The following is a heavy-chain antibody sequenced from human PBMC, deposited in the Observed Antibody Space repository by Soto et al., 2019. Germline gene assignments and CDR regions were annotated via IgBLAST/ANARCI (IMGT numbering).Heavy chain of an antibody. CDR3: AKMSSENYYDPVFS. CDR1: GFTFSDYY. J-gene: IGHJ4*02. Sequence: QVQLVESGGGLVKTGGSLRIVCEASGFTFSDYYISWVRQAPEKGLEWVSYISSSGNIIYYADSVKGRFTISRDNAKNSVYLQMNSLRAEDTALYFCAKMSSENYYDPVFSWGQGTLVTVSS. CDR2: ISSSGNII. V-gene: IGHV3-11*01. D-gene: IGHD3-22*01.